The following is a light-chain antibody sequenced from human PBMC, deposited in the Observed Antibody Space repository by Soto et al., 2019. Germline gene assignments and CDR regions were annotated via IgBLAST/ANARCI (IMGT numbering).Light chain of an antibody. V-gene: IGKV1-5*01. Sequence: DIRMTQSHSTLPASVGDRVTIGCRASQSISNWLACYQQKPGTATKLLIYHASTLESGVPSRFSGSGSGTEFTLTISSLQPDDLATYYCQQYMSYSFGQGTKVDIK. J-gene: IGKJ1*01. CDR3: QQYMSYS. CDR1: QSISNW. CDR2: HAS.